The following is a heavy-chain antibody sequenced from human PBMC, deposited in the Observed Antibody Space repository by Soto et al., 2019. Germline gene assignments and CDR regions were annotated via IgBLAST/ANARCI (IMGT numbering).Heavy chain of an antibody. J-gene: IGHJ4*01. Sequence: EVQLLESGGCLVQPGGSLRLSCAAAGITLNNYAMSWVRQAPGKGLEWVSTINGGGVNTYYADPVKGRFTISRDNTRNMLYLQMSSLGAEDTAVYYCARRLTTETTVFDYWGHGTLVTVSS. CDR2: INGGGVNT. CDR1: GITLNNYA. D-gene: IGHD4-17*01. V-gene: IGHV3-23*01. CDR3: ARRLTTETTVFDY.